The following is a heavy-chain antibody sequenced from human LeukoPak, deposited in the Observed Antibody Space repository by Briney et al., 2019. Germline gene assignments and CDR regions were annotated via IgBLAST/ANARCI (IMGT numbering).Heavy chain of an antibody. CDR2: ITTSGGSA. V-gene: IGHV3-23*01. J-gene: IGHJ4*02. CDR1: GFTFSSYA. Sequence: GGSLRLSCAASGFTFSSYAMSWVRRAPGKGLEWVSGITTSGGSASYADSVKGRFTISRDNPGNTLFMEMNSLRAEDTAVYYCAKAQSPIYCSSTSCQGLNFDYWGQGTLVTVSS. D-gene: IGHD2-2*01. CDR3: AKAQSPIYCSSTSCQGLNFDY.